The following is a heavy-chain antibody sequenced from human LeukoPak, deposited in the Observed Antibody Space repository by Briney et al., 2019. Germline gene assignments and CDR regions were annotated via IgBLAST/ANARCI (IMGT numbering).Heavy chain of an antibody. D-gene: IGHD2-15*01. CDR3: AKDRLWGWVYCSGGSCYLTFDY. J-gene: IGHJ4*02. Sequence: PGGSLRLSCAASGFTFSSYAMSWVRQAPGKGLEWVSAISGSGGSTYYADSVKGRFTISRDNSKNTLYLQMNSLRAEDTAVYYCAKDRLWGWVYCSGGSCYLTFDYWGQGTLVTVSS. V-gene: IGHV3-23*01. CDR2: ISGSGGST. CDR1: GFTFSSYA.